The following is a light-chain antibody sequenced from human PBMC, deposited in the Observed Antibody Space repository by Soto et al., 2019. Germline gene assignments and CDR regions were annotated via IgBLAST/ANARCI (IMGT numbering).Light chain of an antibody. V-gene: IGKV3-15*01. CDR3: QQYNNWPLT. CDR1: QSVSSN. CDR2: GAS. Sequence: ERGMTQSPATLSLSPGERVALSCRASQSVSSNLAWYQQKPGQAPRLLIYGASTRATGIPARFSGSGSGTEFTLTINSLQSEDFAIFYCQQYNNWPLTFGGGTKVDIK. J-gene: IGKJ4*01.